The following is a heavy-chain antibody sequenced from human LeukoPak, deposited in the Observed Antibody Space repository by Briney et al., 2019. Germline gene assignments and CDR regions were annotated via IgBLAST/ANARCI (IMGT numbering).Heavy chain of an antibody. J-gene: IGHJ3*02. CDR3: AYGSGTYGAFDI. V-gene: IGHV4-39*01. CDR1: GGSIISRDYY. Sequence: SGTLSLTCIVSGGSIISRDYYWGWIRQPPGKGLEWIGSFYYSGSTYYNPSLKSRVTISLDTSKKQFSLKLSSVTAADTAVYSCAYGSGTYGAFDIWGQGTMVTVSS. D-gene: IGHD3-10*01. CDR2: FYYSGST.